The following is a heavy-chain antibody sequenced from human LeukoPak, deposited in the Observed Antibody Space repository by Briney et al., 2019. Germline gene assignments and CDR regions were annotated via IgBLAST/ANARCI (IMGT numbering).Heavy chain of an antibody. CDR1: GFTFSSYE. V-gene: IGHV3-48*03. CDR2: ISSSGSTI. Sequence: PGGSLRLSCAASGFTFSSYEMNWVRQAPGKGLEWVSYISSSGSTIYYTDSVKGRFTISRDNAKNSLYLQMNSLRAEDTAVYYCARDWREAFDIWGQGTMVTVSS. J-gene: IGHJ3*02. CDR3: ARDWREAFDI.